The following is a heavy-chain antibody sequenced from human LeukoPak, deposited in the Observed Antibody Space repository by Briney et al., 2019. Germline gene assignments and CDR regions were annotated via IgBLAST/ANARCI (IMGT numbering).Heavy chain of an antibody. Sequence: SETLSLTCTVSGGSATTYSWTWVRQPPGKGLEWIGFLFSSGRTSYNPSFRSRVTISVDTSKNQLSLKLTSMTAADTAVYYCAAYGSGSYYRYYGMDVWGQGTTVTVSS. CDR3: AAYGSGSYYRYYGMDV. CDR2: LFSSGRT. J-gene: IGHJ6*02. D-gene: IGHD3-10*01. V-gene: IGHV4-4*09. CDR1: GGSATTYS.